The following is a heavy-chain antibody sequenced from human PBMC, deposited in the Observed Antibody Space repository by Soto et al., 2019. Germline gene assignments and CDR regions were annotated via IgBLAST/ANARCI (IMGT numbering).Heavy chain of an antibody. CDR3: ARQQLLPFYYALDV. CDR2: IYYRGST. Sequence: SETLSVTCPVSGGSISSYYWSWLRQSPGKGLEYIGYIYYRGSTNYSPSLKSRVTMSIDTSRNQFSLRVNSVTAADTAVYYCARQQLLPFYYALDVWGQGTTVTVSS. V-gene: IGHV4-59*01. CDR1: GGSISSYY. D-gene: IGHD6-13*01. J-gene: IGHJ6*02.